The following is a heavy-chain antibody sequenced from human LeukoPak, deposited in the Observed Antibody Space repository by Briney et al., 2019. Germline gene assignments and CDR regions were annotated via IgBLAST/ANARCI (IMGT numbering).Heavy chain of an antibody. D-gene: IGHD3-16*02. CDR1: GYTFTSYD. J-gene: IGHJ6*03. CDR3: AAEPDINLSYYYYMDV. CDR2: MNPNSGNT. V-gene: IGHV1-8*03. Sequence: PSVKVSCKASGYTFTSYDINWVRQATGQGLEWMGWMNPNSGNTGYAQKFQERVTITRDMSTSTAYMELSSLRSEDTAVYYCAAEPDINLSYYYYMDVWGKGTTVTVSS.